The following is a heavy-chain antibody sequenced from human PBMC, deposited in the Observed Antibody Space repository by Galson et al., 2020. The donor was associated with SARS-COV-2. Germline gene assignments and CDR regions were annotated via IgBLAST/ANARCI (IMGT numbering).Heavy chain of an antibody. Sequence: GGSLRLSCAASGFTFSSYGMHWVRQAPGKGLEWVAVIWYDGSNKYYADSVKGRFTISRDNSKNTLYLQMNSLRAEDTAVYYCAKAIPISRSGSRPDYYYYGMDVWGQGTTVTVSS. CDR3: AKAIPISRSGSRPDYYYYGMDV. D-gene: IGHD6-19*01. CDR2: IWYDGSNK. J-gene: IGHJ6*02. V-gene: IGHV3-33*06. CDR1: GFTFSSYG.